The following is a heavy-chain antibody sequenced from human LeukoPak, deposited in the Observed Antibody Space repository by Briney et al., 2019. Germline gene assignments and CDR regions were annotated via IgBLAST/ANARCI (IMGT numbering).Heavy chain of an antibody. J-gene: IGHJ4*02. CDR1: GFTFRSYW. CDR2: IKEDESAK. CDR3: ARDRAWSDDY. V-gene: IGHV3-7*01. Sequence: GGSLRLSCAASGFTFRSYWMAWVRQAPGKGLEWVANIKEDESAKHQADSVKGRFTISRDNAQNSVYLQMSSLRAEDTAVYYCARDRAWSDDYWGQGTLVTVSS.